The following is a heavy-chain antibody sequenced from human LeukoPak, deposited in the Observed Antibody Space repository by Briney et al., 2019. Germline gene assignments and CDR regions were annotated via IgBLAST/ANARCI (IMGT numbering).Heavy chain of an antibody. CDR3: ARYKGSSWSYGPYNWFDP. Sequence: SETLSLTCAVYGGSFSGYYWSWIRQPPGKGLEWIGEINHSGSTNYNPSLKSRVTISVDTSKNQFSLKLSSVTAADTAVYYCARYKGSSWSYGPYNWFDPWGQGTLVTVSS. V-gene: IGHV4-34*01. CDR1: GGSFSGYY. D-gene: IGHD6-13*01. CDR2: INHSGST. J-gene: IGHJ5*02.